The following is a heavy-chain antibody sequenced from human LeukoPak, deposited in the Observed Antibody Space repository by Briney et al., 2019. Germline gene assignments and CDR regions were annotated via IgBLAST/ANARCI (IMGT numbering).Heavy chain of an antibody. CDR3: ARDRYYYDSSGYTN. J-gene: IGHJ4*02. D-gene: IGHD3-22*01. CDR2: ISSSGSTI. V-gene: IGHV3-48*03. CDR1: GFTFNSYE. Sequence: PGGSLRLSCAASGFTFNSYEMNWVRQAPGKGLEWVSYISSSGSTIHYADSVKGRFTISRDNAKNSLYLQMNSLRAEDTAVYYCARDRYYYDSSGYTNWGQGTLVTVSS.